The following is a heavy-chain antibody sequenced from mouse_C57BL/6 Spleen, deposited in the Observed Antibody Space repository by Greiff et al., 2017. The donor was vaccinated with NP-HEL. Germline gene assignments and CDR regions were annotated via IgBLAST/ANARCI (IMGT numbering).Heavy chain of an antibody. CDR2: ISYSGST. J-gene: IGHJ1*03. V-gene: IGHV3-8*01. D-gene: IGHD2-10*02. CDR1: GYSITSDY. Sequence: EVQRVESGPGLAKPSQTLSLTCSVTGYSITSDYWNWIRKFPGNKLEYMGYISYSGSTYYNPSLKSRISITRDTSKNQYYLQLNSVTTEDTATYYCARSIPSFYWYFDVWGTGTTVTVSS. CDR3: ARSIPSFYWYFDV.